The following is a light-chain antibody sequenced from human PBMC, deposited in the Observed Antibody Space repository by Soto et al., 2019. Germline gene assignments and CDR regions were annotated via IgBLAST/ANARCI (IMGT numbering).Light chain of an antibody. CDR3: HQDNAWPSP. Sequence: ELVMTQSPVTLSVSPGERATISCRANQSVGCDLAWYQQTTGQTPRLLIYVAVTRATGVAARFSGAGSGTEFTLTVDSLQSEDVAIYYCHQDNAWPSPFGQGTKRE. V-gene: IGKV3-15*01. CDR1: QSVGCD. J-gene: IGKJ2*01. CDR2: VAV.